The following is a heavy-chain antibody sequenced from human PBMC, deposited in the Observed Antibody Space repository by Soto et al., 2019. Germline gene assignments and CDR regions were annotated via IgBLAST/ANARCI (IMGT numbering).Heavy chain of an antibody. V-gene: IGHV3-23*01. CDR1: GFTFSSYA. D-gene: IGHD1-26*01. J-gene: IGHJ6*02. Sequence: GGSLRLSCAASGFTFSSYAMSWVRQAPGKGLEWVSAISGSGGSTYYADSVKGRFTISRDNSKNTLYLQMNSLRAEDTAVYYCARVGYSRVGQAGYYYYGMDVWGQGTTVTVSS. CDR2: ISGSGGST. CDR3: ARVGYSRVGQAGYYYYGMDV.